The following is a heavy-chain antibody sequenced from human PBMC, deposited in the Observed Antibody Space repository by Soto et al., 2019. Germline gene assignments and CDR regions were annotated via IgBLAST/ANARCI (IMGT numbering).Heavy chain of an antibody. D-gene: IGHD7-27*01. CDR3: ARDWGAEEAFDI. Sequence: SQTLSLTCAISGDSVSSNSVDWNWIRQSPSRGLEWLGRTYYRSKWYSDYAVSVKSRITINPDTSKNQFSLHLNSVTPEDTAVYYCARDWGAEEAFDIWGQGTMVTVSS. CDR2: TYYRSKWYS. CDR1: GDSVSSNSVD. V-gene: IGHV6-1*01. J-gene: IGHJ3*02.